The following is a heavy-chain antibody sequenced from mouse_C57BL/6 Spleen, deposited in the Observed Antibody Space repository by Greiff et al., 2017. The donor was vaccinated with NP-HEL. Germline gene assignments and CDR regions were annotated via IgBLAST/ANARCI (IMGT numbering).Heavy chain of an antibody. CDR1: GYAFSSSW. Sequence: QVQLQQSGPELVKPGASVKISCKASGYAFSSSWMNWVKQRPGKGLEWIGRIYPGDGDTNYNGKFKGKATLTADKSSSTAYMQLSSLTSEDSAVYFCARSLITTLDYWGQGTTLTVSS. V-gene: IGHV1-82*01. CDR3: ARSLITTLDY. J-gene: IGHJ2*01. D-gene: IGHD1-1*01. CDR2: IYPGDGDT.